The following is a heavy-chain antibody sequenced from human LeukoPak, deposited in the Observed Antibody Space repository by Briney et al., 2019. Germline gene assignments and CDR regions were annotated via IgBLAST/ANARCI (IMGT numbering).Heavy chain of an antibody. CDR2: ITGDGSTP. Sequence: GGSLRLSCATSGFAFSNYAMNWVRQAPGKGREYGSAITGDGSTPYYANSVKGRFTISTDNSRNTLYLQMGSLRSEHMAVYYCARVGFSGYDSWGQGTLVTVSS. D-gene: IGHD5-12*01. CDR3: ARVGFSGYDS. V-gene: IGHV3-64*01. J-gene: IGHJ5*02. CDR1: GFAFSNYA.